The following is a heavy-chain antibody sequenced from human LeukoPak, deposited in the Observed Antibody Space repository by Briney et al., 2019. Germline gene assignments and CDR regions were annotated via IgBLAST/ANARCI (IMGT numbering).Heavy chain of an antibody. J-gene: IGHJ1*01. CDR2: IYYSGST. V-gene: IGHV4-61*05. CDR3: AAEAVAGRGYFQH. Sequence: SETLSLTCTVSGGSISSSSYYWGWIRQPPGKGLEWIGYIYYSGSTNYNPSLKSRVIISVDTSKTQFSLKLSSVTAADTAVYYCAAEAVAGRGYFQHWGQGTLVTVSS. CDR1: GGSISSSSYY. D-gene: IGHD6-19*01.